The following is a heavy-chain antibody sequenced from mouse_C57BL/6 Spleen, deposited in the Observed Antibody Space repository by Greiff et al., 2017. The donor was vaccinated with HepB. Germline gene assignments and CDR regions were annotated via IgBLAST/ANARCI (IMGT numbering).Heavy chain of an antibody. Sequence: EVQLVESGGGLVQPKGSLKLSCAASGFSFNTYAMNWVRQAPGKGLEWVARIRSKSNNYATYYADSVKDRFTISRDDSESMLYLQMNNLKTEDTAMYYCVRGVYDYDGGDFDYWGQGTTLTVSS. CDR3: VRGVYDYDGGDFDY. J-gene: IGHJ2*01. D-gene: IGHD2-4*01. CDR2: IRSKSNNYAT. CDR1: GFSFNTYA. V-gene: IGHV10-1*01.